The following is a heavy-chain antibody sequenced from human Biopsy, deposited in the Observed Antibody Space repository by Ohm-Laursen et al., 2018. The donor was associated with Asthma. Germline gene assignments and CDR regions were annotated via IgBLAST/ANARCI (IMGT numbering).Heavy chain of an antibody. CDR2: ISYDGSSI. V-gene: IGHV3-30*04. Sequence: SLRLSCTASRFTYDMHCVRQAPGKGLGWVAVISYDGSSIYYSDSVKGRFTISRDNSKNTLSLQMNSLTAEDTAVYYCAKEGVAGTHIEDWGQGTLVTVSS. J-gene: IGHJ4*02. D-gene: IGHD6-19*01. CDR3: AKEGVAGTHIED. CDR1: RFTYD.